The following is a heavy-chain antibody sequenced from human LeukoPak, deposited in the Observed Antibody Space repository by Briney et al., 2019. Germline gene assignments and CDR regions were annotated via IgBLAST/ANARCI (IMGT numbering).Heavy chain of an antibody. Sequence: PGRSLRLSCAASGFTFSSYGMHWVRQAPGKGLEWVAVIWYDGSNKYYADSVKGRFNISRDNAKNTLYLQMNSLRAEDTAVYYCARDPGYRIDYWGQGTLVTVSS. CDR1: GFTFSSYG. J-gene: IGHJ4*02. CDR2: IWYDGSNK. V-gene: IGHV3-33*01. D-gene: IGHD3-16*02. CDR3: ARDPGYRIDY.